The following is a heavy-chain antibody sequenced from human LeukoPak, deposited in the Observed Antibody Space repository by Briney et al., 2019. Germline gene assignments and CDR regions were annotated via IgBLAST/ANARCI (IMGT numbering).Heavy chain of an antibody. V-gene: IGHV1-69*04. CDR1: GGTFSSYA. CDR3: ARDEGCSSTSCFYYFDY. CDR2: IIPILGIA. J-gene: IGHJ4*02. Sequence: SVKVSCKASGGTFSSYAISWVRQAPGQGLEWMGRIIPILGIANYAQKFQGRVTITADKSTSTAYMELSSLRSEDTAVYYCARDEGCSSTSCFYYFDYWGQGTLVTVSS. D-gene: IGHD2-2*01.